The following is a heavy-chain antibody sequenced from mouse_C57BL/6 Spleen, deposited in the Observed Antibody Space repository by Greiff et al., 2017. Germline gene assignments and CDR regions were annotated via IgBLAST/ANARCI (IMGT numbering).Heavy chain of an antibody. Sequence: VQLQQPGAELVKPGASVKLSCKASGYTFTSYWMHWVKQRPGQGLEWIGMIHPNSGSTNYNEKFKSKATLTVDKSSSTAYMQLSSLTSEDSAVYYCARSNYGSSSDFDDWGQGTTLTVSS. D-gene: IGHD1-1*01. CDR2: IHPNSGST. V-gene: IGHV1-64*01. CDR3: ARSNYGSSSDFDD. J-gene: IGHJ2*01. CDR1: GYTFTSYW.